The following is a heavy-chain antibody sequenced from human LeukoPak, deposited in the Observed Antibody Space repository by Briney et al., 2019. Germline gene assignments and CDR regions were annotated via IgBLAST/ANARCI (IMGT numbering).Heavy chain of an antibody. D-gene: IGHD2-2*01. CDR3: ASQLLGGRDWFDP. J-gene: IGHJ5*02. V-gene: IGHV4-59*01. CDR1: GSSISSYY. Sequence: SETLSLTCTVSGSSISSYYWSWIRQPPGKGLEWIGYIYYSGSTNYNPSLKSRVTISVDTSKNQFSLKLSSVTAADTAVYYCASQLLGGRDWFDPWGQGTPVTVSS. CDR2: IYYSGST.